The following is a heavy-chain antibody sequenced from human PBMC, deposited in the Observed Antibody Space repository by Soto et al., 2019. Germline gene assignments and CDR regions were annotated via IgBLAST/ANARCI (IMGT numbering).Heavy chain of an antibody. CDR2: VYYTGST. D-gene: IGHD6-19*01. V-gene: IGHV4-59*01. CDR3: ARSVAVPGAHIDY. CDR1: GGSISGSY. J-gene: IGHJ4*02. Sequence: SETLSLTCSASGGSISGSYWSWIRQSPGKGLEWLGYVYYTGSTNYSPSLRSRVSISVDTSKNEFSLRLSSVTAADTAVYFCARSVAVPGAHIDYWGQGTQVTVSS.